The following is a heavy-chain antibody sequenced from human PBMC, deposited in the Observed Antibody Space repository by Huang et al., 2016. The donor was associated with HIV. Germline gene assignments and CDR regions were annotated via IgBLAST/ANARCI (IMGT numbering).Heavy chain of an antibody. V-gene: IGHV1-18*04. CDR1: DYTFTSYG. CDR2: ISTNKGDT. Sequence: QVQLVQSGGEVKKPGASVKVSCKASDYTFTSYGISWVRQAPGQVLEWMGCISTNKGDTSYAQKFQGRVTMTTDTSTSTAYMELRSLRSDDTAVYYCGGSSGYWSFDYWGQGTLVTVSS. D-gene: IGHD3-22*01. CDR3: GGSSGYWSFDY. J-gene: IGHJ4*02.